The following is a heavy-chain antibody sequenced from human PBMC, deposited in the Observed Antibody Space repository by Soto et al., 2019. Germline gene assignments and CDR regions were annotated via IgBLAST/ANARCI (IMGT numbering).Heavy chain of an antibody. CDR1: GYTFTSYG. Sequence: GASVKVSCKASGYTFTSYGISWVRQAPGQGLEWMGWISAYNGNTNYAQKLQGRVTMTTDTSTSTAYMELRSLRSDDTAVYYCARTNWNREEYYYYYYGMDVWGQGTTVTVSS. CDR2: ISAYNGNT. CDR3: ARTNWNREEYYYYYYGMDV. J-gene: IGHJ6*02. V-gene: IGHV1-18*01. D-gene: IGHD1-1*01.